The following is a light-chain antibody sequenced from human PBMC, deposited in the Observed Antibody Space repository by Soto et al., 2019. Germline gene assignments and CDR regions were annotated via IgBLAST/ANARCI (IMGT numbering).Light chain of an antibody. J-gene: IGLJ1*01. V-gene: IGLV2-14*01. Sequence: QSVLTQPASVSGSPGQSITISCTGTSSDVGGYNYVSWYQQHPGKAPKLMIYEVSSRPSGVSNRFSGSKSGNTASLTLSGLQAEDEADYYCSSYTSNSTLYVFGSETKGTVL. CDR1: SSDVGGYNY. CDR3: SSYTSNSTLYV. CDR2: EVS.